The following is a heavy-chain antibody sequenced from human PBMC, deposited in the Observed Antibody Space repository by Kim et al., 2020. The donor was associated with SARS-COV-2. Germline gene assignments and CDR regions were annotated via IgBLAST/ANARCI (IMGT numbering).Heavy chain of an antibody. CDR3: ARARDPSGWVVAFDI. J-gene: IGHJ3*02. Sequence: SVGGRCTMSRDNAKNSLYLQMSSLRAEDTAVYYGARARDPSGWVVAFDIWGQGTLVTVSS. V-gene: IGHV3-11*01. D-gene: IGHD3-9*01.